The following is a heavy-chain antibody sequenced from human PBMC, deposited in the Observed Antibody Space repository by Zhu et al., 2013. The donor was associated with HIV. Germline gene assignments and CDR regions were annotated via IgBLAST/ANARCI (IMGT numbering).Heavy chain of an antibody. CDR1: TYTFTNFG. CDR3: ARVMYSSRRGSAFDI. V-gene: IGHV1-18*01. CDR2: ISAYNGDT. J-gene: IGHJ3*02. Sequence: QVQLVQSGAEVKKPGASLKVSCEASTYTFTNFGISWVRQAPGQGLEWMGWISAYNGDTNYAQNLQGRVTMTTDTSTSTAYMELRSLRSDDTAVYYCARVMYSSRRGSAFDIWAKGQWSPSLQ. D-gene: IGHD6-13*01.